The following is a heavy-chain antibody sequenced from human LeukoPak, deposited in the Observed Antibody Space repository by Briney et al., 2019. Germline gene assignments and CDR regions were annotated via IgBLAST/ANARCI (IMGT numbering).Heavy chain of an antibody. J-gene: IGHJ4*02. CDR3: AKEPSLSPWAGYFDY. CDR1: GFTFSSYS. Sequence: GGSLRLSCAASGFTFSSYSMNWVRQAPGKGLEWVSCISSSSSYIYYADSVKGRFTISRDNSKNTLYLQMNSLRAEDTAVYYCAKEPSLSPWAGYFDYWGQGTLVTVSS. V-gene: IGHV3-21*01. CDR2: ISSSSSYI. D-gene: IGHD3-16*02.